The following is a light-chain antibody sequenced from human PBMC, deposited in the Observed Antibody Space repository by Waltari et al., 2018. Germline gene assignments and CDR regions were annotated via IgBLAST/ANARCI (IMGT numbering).Light chain of an antibody. CDR1: SRDVGGYHS. CDR3: SSYTGSSTVI. Sequence: QSALTQPASVSGSPGQSITIACTGTSRDVGGYHSVCWFQQHPGTAPKLMIYEVSNRPSGVSNRFSGSKSDNTASLTISGLQAEDEADYYCSSYTGSSTVIFGGGTKLTVL. CDR2: EVS. J-gene: IGLJ2*01. V-gene: IGLV2-14*01.